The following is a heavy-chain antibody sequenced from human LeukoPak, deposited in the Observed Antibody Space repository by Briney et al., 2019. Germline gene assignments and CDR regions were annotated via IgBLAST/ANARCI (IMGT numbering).Heavy chain of an antibody. CDR1: GGSISSYY. CDR3: ARGGAREVLYAFDI. J-gene: IGHJ3*02. CDR2: IYYSGST. V-gene: IGHV4-59*01. D-gene: IGHD3-10*01. Sequence: SETLSLTCTVSGGSISSYYWSWIRQPPGKGPEWIGYIYYSGSTNYNPSLKSRVTISVDTSKNQFSLKLSSVTAADTAVYYCARGGAREVLYAFDIWGQGTMVTVSS.